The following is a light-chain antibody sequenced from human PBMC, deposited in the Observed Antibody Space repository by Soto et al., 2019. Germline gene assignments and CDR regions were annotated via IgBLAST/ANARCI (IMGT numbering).Light chain of an antibody. CDR2: EVS. Sequence: QSVLTQPASVSGSPGQSITISCTGTSSDVGGYNYVSWYQQHPGKAPKLMIYEVSNRPSGVSNLFSGSKSGNTASLTISGLQAEDEGDYYCISYTSSSTPWVFGGGTKLTLL. CDR1: SSDVGGYNY. CDR3: ISYTSSSTPWV. J-gene: IGLJ3*02. V-gene: IGLV2-14*01.